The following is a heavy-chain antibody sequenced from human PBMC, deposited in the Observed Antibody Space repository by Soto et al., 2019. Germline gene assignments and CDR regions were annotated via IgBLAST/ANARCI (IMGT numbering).Heavy chain of an antibody. Sequence: EVQLVQSGGGLVQPGGSLRLSCAASGFTFSDYWMHWVRQGPGKGLVWVSRINGDESSTSYADSVKGRFTISRDNAKNTLYLQMTSLRAEDTAVYYFARREQIPALAYWGQGNRVSVSS. J-gene: IGHJ4*02. CDR3: ARREQIPALAY. D-gene: IGHD2-2*02. CDR1: GFTFSDYW. CDR2: INGDESST. V-gene: IGHV3-74*01.